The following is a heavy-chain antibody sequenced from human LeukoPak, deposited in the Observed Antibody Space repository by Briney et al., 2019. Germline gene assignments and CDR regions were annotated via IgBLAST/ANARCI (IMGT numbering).Heavy chain of an antibody. CDR3: AFPRIGEAAGSRDY. Sequence: GGSLRLSCAASGFTFSHFAMHWVRQAPGKGLEWVAVMSYDGSNTYFAGSVKGRFTISRDNSKNTMYLQMSSLRVEDTAVYYCAFPRIGEAAGSRDYWGQGTLVTVSS. V-gene: IGHV3-30-3*01. CDR1: GFTFSHFA. CDR2: MSYDGSNT. D-gene: IGHD6-25*01. J-gene: IGHJ4*02.